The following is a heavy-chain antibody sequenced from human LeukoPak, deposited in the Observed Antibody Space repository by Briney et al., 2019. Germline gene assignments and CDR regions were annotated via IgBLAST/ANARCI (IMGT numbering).Heavy chain of an antibody. D-gene: IGHD5-12*01. Sequence: SVKVSCKASGGTFSSYAISWVRQTPGQGLEWMGRIIPIFGTANYAQKFQGRVTITTDESTSTDYMELSSLRSENTAVYYCARVSSGYSGYDYWGQGTLVTVSS. CDR2: IIPIFGTA. CDR3: ARVSSGYSGYDY. J-gene: IGHJ4*02. V-gene: IGHV1-69*05. CDR1: GGTFSSYA.